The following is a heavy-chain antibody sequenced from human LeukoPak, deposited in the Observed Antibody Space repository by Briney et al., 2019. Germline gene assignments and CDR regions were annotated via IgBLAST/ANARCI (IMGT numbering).Heavy chain of an antibody. V-gene: IGHV3-15*01. CDR2: IKSKTDGGTT. Sequence: GGSLRLSCAASGFTVSSNYMSWVRQAPGKGLEWVGRIKSKTDGGTTDYAAPVKGRFTISRDDSKNTLYLQMNSLKTEDTAVYYCTTDPRRRVRGVNPYWGQGTLVTVSS. D-gene: IGHD3-10*01. CDR1: GFTVSSNY. CDR3: TTDPRRRVRGVNPY. J-gene: IGHJ4*02.